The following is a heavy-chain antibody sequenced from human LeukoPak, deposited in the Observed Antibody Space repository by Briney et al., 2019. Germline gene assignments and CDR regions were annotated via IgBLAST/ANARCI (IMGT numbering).Heavy chain of an antibody. J-gene: IGHJ4*02. Sequence: GGSLRLSCAVSGFIFNDYALHWVRQVPGKGLEWLSFSGWTGIGTDYGDSVKGRFTISRDDSKNSLYLQMYSLRSEDSALYYCVRSRAASLGYFDSWGQGTLVTVSS. V-gene: IGHV3-43D*03. CDR1: GFIFNDYA. CDR2: SGWTGIGT. CDR3: VRSRAASLGYFDS. D-gene: IGHD7-27*01.